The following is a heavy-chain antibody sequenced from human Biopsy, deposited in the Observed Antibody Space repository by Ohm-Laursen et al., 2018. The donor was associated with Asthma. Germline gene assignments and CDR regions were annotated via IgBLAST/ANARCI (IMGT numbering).Heavy chain of an antibody. D-gene: IGHD2-2*01. Sequence: GSSVKVSCKALGGTFNTYVISWVRQAPGQGLEWMGGINPVFGTTNYAQKFQGRVTITADDSTSTVYMELSSLRSEDTAVYYCARRAGSCISRTCYALDFWGQGTLVTVPS. CDR3: ARRAGSCISRTCYALDF. CDR1: GGTFNTYV. V-gene: IGHV1-69*01. CDR2: INPVFGTT. J-gene: IGHJ4*02.